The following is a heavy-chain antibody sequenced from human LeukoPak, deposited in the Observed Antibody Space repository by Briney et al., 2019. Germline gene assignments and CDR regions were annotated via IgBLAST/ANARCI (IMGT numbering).Heavy chain of an antibody. D-gene: IGHD3-22*01. CDR2: IYHSGST. CDR3: ARARNYYDSSGYYFGAAFDI. V-gene: IGHV4-30-2*01. CDR1: GGSISSGGYS. Sequence: TSETLSLTCAVSGGSISSGGYSWSWIRQPPGKGLERIGYIYHSGSTYYNPSLKSRVTISVDRSKNQFSLKLSSVTAADTAVYYCARARNYYDSSGYYFGAAFDIWGQGTMVTVSS. J-gene: IGHJ3*02.